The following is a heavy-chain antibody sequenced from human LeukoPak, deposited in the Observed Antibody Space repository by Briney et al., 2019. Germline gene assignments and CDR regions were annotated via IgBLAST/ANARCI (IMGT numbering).Heavy chain of an antibody. CDR1: GCTFRNYG. J-gene: IGHJ4*02. V-gene: IGHV3-33*01. CDR2: LWYDESNK. D-gene: IGHD3-3*01. CDR3: ARIFTSGYSTDY. Sequence: GGSLRLSCAASGCTFRNYGMHWVRQAPGKGLEWVAVLWYDESNKFYADSVKGRFTISRDTSKNTLYLQMNSLRAEDTAVYYCARIFTSGYSTDYWGQGTLVTVSS.